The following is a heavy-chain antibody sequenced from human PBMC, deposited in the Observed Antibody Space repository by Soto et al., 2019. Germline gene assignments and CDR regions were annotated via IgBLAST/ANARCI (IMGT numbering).Heavy chain of an antibody. CDR3: AKDLHKVAKYYFDY. D-gene: IGHD2-15*01. CDR1: GFTFSSYG. J-gene: IGHJ4*02. CDR2: ISYDGSNK. Sequence: GGSLRLSCAASGFTFSSYGMHWVRQAPGKGLEWVAVISYDGSNKYYADSVKGRFTISRDNSKNTLYLQMNSLRAEDTAVYYCAKDLHKVAKYYFDYWGQGTLVTVSS. V-gene: IGHV3-30*18.